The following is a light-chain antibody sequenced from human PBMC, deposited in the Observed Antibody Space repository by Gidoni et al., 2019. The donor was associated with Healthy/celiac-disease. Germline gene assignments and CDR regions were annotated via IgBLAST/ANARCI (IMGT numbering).Light chain of an antibody. Sequence: DFQMTQSPSTLSASVGDRVTITCRASQRISSWLAWYQQKPGKAPKLLIYKASSLESGVPSRFSGSGSGTEFTLTISSLQPDDFATYYCQQYNRYSRTFGQGTKVEIK. J-gene: IGKJ1*01. V-gene: IGKV1-5*03. CDR2: KAS. CDR3: QQYNRYSRT. CDR1: QRISSW.